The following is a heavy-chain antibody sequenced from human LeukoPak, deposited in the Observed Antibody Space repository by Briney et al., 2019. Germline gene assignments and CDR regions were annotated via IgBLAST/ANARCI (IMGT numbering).Heavy chain of an antibody. J-gene: IGHJ2*01. V-gene: IGHV4-39*01. CDR2: VYHNGVT. D-gene: IGHD2-15*01. Sequence: PSETLSLTGTVTGGSIPSSSNSWGWIRQTPGKDPEWVGSVYHNGVTWSNPSLKPRVTMSIDTSKNQFSLKLISATAADTAVYYCARHVAYCSGGTCHSTWYFDLWGRGTLVTVSS. CDR1: GGSIPSSSNS. CDR3: ARHVAYCSGGTCHSTWYFDL.